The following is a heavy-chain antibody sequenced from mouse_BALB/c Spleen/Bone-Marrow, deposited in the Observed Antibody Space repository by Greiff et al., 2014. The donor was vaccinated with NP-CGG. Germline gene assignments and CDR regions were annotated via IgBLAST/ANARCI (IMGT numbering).Heavy chain of an antibody. D-gene: IGHD1-1*01. CDR3: ATLTTVVDAMDY. Sequence: VQLQQPGAELVKPGASVKLSCTASGFNIKDTYMHWVKQRPEQGLEWIGRIDPANGNTKYDPKLQGKATITADTSSNTAYLQLSSLTPEDTAVYYCATLTTVVDAMDYWGQGTSVTVSS. J-gene: IGHJ4*01. V-gene: IGHV14-3*02. CDR2: IDPANGNT. CDR1: GFNIKDTY.